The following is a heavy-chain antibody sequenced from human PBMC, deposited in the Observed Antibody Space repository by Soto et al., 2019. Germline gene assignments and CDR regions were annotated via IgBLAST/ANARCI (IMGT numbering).Heavy chain of an antibody. Sequence: QVQLVESGGGVVQPGRSLRLSCAASGFTFSSYAMHWVRQAPGKGLEWVAVISYDGSNKYYADSVKGRFTISRDNSKNTLYLQMNSLRAEDTAVYYCARDRMQLVCAGACDYWGQGTLVTVSS. D-gene: IGHD6-6*01. V-gene: IGHV3-30-3*01. CDR3: ARDRMQLVCAGACDY. J-gene: IGHJ4*02. CDR1: GFTFSSYA. CDR2: ISYDGSNK.